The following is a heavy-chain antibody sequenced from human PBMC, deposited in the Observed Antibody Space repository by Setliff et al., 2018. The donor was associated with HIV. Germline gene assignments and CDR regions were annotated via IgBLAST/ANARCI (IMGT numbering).Heavy chain of an antibody. V-gene: IGHV4-61*02. CDR3: ARVGGKGYSNFLDS. J-gene: IGHJ4*02. CDR2: IYTSGST. CDR1: SGSIHSGSYY. D-gene: IGHD2-15*01. Sequence: SETLSLTCIVSSGSIHSGSYYWSWNRQPVGKGLEWIGRIYTSGSTDYNPSLKSRVAISVDTSKNHFSLNLTSVTAADTAIYFGARVGGKGYSNFLDSWGQGLLITVSS.